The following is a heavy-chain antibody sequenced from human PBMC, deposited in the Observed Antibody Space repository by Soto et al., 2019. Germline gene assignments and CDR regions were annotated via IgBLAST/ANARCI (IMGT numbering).Heavy chain of an antibody. J-gene: IGHJ5*02. Sequence: PSETLSLTCTVSGGSISSYYWSWIRQPPGKGLEWIGYIYYSGSTNYNPSLKSRVTISVDTSKNQFSLKLSSVTAADTAVYYCARAKGNCGRDCYSWFDPWGQGTLVTVSS. D-gene: IGHD2-21*02. CDR2: IYYSGST. CDR1: GGSISSYY. V-gene: IGHV4-59*01. CDR3: ARAKGNCGRDCYSWFDP.